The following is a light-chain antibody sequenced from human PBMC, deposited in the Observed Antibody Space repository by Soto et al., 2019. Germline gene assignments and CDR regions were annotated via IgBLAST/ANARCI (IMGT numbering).Light chain of an antibody. CDR3: CSYTSSSTPWV. V-gene: IGLV2-14*02. CDR2: EVN. J-gene: IGLJ1*01. CDR1: SGDVGNFDL. Sequence: QSALTQPASVSGSPGQSITISCTGTSGDVGNFDLVSWYQQHPGKAPKLIIYEVNKRPSAVSNRFSGSKSDNTASLTISGLQAEDEADYYYCSYTSSSTPWVFGTGTKVTVL.